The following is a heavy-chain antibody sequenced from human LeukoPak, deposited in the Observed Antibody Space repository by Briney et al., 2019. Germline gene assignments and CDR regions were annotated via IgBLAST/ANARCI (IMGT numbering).Heavy chain of an antibody. CDR2: INHSGST. Sequence: SETLSLTCAVSGASISGSGYHLGWIRQPPGKGLEWIGEINHSGSTNYNPSLKSRVTISVDTSKNQFSLKLSSVTAADTAVYYCARLPPYFDYWGQGTLVTVSS. J-gene: IGHJ4*02. CDR3: ARLPPYFDY. V-gene: IGHV4-39*07. CDR1: GASISGSGYH.